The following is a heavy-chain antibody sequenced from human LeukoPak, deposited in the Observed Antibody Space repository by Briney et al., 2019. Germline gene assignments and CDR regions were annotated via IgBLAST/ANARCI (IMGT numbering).Heavy chain of an antibody. Sequence: PSQTLSLTCTVSGGSISSYYWTWIRQPPGKGLEWIGYIYYSGSTKYNPSLKSRVTMSVDTSKNRFSLKLSSVTAADTAVYYCARHRGYCSSTSCSYNWFDPWGQGTLVTVSS. D-gene: IGHD2-2*03. CDR2: IYYSGST. CDR1: GGSISSYY. CDR3: ARHRGYCSSTSCSYNWFDP. V-gene: IGHV4-59*08. J-gene: IGHJ5*02.